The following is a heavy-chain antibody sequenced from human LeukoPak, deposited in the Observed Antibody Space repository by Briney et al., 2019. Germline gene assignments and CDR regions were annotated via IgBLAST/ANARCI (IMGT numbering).Heavy chain of an antibody. V-gene: IGHV4-38-2*02. D-gene: IGHD3-10*01. J-gene: IGHJ4*02. CDR1: GYSISSGYY. CDR3: ARSLTYYGLGNYQDY. Sequence: SETLSLTCTVSGYSISSGYYWGWIRQPPGKGLEWIGSIYHSGSTYYNPSLKSRVTISVDTSKNQFSLKLSSVTAADTAVYYCARSLTYYGLGNYQDYWGQGTQVTVSS. CDR2: IYHSGST.